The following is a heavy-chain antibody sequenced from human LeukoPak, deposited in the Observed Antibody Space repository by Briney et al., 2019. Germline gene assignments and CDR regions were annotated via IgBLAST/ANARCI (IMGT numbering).Heavy chain of an antibody. CDR1: GGSFSGYY. CDR2: IYYSGST. CDR3: ARQSCSGGSCYSDRGNFDY. D-gene: IGHD2-15*01. Sequence: SETLSLTCAVYGGSFSGYYWGWIRQPPGKGLEWIGTIYYSGSTYYNPSLTSRVTISVDTSKNQFSLKLSSVTAADTAVYYCARQSCSGGSCYSDRGNFDYWGQGTLVTVSS. J-gene: IGHJ4*02. V-gene: IGHV4-39*01.